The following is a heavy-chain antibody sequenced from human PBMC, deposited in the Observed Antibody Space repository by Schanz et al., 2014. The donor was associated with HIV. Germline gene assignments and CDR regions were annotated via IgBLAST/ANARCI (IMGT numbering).Heavy chain of an antibody. CDR2: IRVNGATR. V-gene: IGHV3-11*01. Sequence: VQLVESGGGLVKPGGSLRLSCAASGFTFTDKYMSWVRHPPGKGLESLSYIRVNGATREYADSVKGRFTISRDNARTSLYLQMNSLRAEDTAVYYCARVFGRTYGWPDYWGQGTLVTVSS. CDR1: GFTFTDKY. D-gene: IGHD3-10*01. CDR3: ARVFGRTYGWPDY. J-gene: IGHJ4*02.